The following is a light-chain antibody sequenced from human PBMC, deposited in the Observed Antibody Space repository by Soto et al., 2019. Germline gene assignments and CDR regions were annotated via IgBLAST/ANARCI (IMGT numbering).Light chain of an antibody. Sequence: QSALTQPASVSGSPGQSITISCTGTSSDVGGYDYVSWYQLHPGKAPKLMVFEVSNRPSGVSYRFSGSKSGNTASLTVSGLQAEDEADYYCSSYARNRDILFGGGTKVTVL. J-gene: IGLJ3*02. V-gene: IGLV2-14*01. CDR2: EVS. CDR1: SSDVGGYDY. CDR3: SSYARNRDIL.